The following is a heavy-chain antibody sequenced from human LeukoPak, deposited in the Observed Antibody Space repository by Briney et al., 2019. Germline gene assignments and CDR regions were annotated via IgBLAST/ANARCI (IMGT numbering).Heavy chain of an antibody. J-gene: IGHJ4*02. CDR3: ARDRLNYYDSSGVFDY. V-gene: IGHV3-21*01. D-gene: IGHD3-22*01. CDR2: ISSSSSYI. Sequence: PGGSLRLSCAASGFTFSSYSMNWVRQAPGKGLEWVSSISSSSSYIYYADSVKGRFTISRDNAKNTLYLQMNSLRAEDTAVYYCARDRLNYYDSSGVFDYWGQGTLVTVSS. CDR1: GFTFSSYS.